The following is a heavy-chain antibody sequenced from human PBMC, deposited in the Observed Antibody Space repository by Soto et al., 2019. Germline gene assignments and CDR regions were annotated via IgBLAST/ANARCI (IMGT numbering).Heavy chain of an antibody. D-gene: IGHD6-19*01. J-gene: IGHJ4*02. CDR3: VRDMAHMAVADYVFGY. CDR1: GFTFSDYY. Sequence: GGSLRLSCAASGFTFSDYYMSWIRQTPGKGLEWVSYLTPSGHAAEYTASVRGRFAISRDNSRNTLYLQMNSLSAEDTAVYYCVRDMAHMAVADYVFGYWGQGTLVTVSS. CDR2: LTPSGHAA. V-gene: IGHV3-11*04.